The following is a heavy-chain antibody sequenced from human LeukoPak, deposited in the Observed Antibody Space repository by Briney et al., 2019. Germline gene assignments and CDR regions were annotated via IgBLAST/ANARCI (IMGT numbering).Heavy chain of an antibody. J-gene: IGHJ4*02. CDR2: IYYSGST. V-gene: IGHV4-59*12. CDR1: GGSISSYY. D-gene: IGHD7-27*01. Sequence: SETLSLTCTISGGSISSYYWSWIRQPPGKGLEWIGYIYYSGSTYYNPSLKSRVTISVDRSKNQLSLKLNSVTAADTAVYYCARFSPRAMGNYLDFWGQGTLVTVSS. CDR3: ARFSPRAMGNYLDF.